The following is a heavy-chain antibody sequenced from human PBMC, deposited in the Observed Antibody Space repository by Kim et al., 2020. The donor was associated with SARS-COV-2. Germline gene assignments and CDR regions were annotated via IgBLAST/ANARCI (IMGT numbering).Heavy chain of an antibody. Sequence: GGSLRLSCAASGFTFSSYAMSWVRQAPGKALEWVSVISGSGDTTFYADSVKGRFTISRDTSKNTLYVQMNSLRAEDTAVYHCAKGTGGSSYSAIHIWGQG. J-gene: IGHJ3*02. V-gene: IGHV3-23*01. D-gene: IGHD2-15*01. CDR1: GFTFSSYA. CDR3: AKGTGGSSYSAIHI. CDR2: ISGSGDTT.